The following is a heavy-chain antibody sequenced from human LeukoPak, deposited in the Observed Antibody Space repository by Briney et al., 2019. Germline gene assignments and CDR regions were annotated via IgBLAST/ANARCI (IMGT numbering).Heavy chain of an antibody. J-gene: IGHJ4*02. CDR2: ILSDGSIQ. CDR3: ARGAILGGYNLIDD. D-gene: IGHD1-26*01. Sequence: GGSLRLSCAASGFTFGTYAMHWVRQAPGKGLEWVAVILSDGSIQNSADSVRGRFIISRDNSKNTLFLQMNRLRTEDAAVYYCARGAILGGYNLIDDWGQGTLVTVSS. V-gene: IGHV3-30*04. CDR1: GFTFGTYA.